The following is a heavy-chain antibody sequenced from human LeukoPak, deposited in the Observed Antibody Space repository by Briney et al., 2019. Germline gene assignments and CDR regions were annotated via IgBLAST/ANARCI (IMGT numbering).Heavy chain of an antibody. CDR1: GDSVSSNSAA. CDR3: TRSPQEAAEFDY. Sequence: SQTLSLTCAISGDSVSSNSAAWNWIRQSPSRGLEWLGRTYYRSKWYNDYAISVKSRITINPDTSKTQFSLRLNSVTPEDTAVYYCTRSPQEAAEFDYWGQGTLVTVSS. CDR2: TYYRSKWYN. V-gene: IGHV6-1*01. J-gene: IGHJ4*02. D-gene: IGHD6-25*01.